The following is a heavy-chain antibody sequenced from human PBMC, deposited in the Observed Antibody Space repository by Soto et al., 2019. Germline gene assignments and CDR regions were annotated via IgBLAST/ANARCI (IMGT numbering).Heavy chain of an antibody. CDR3: ARTYGSGSYYKYYYYYLDV. Sequence: QVQLVQSGAEVKKPGASVKVSCKASGYTFTSYGISWVRQAPGQGLAWMGWISAYNGNTNYAQKLQGRVTMTTDTATSTAYMELRSLRSDDTAVYYCARTYGSGSYYKYYYYYLDVWGKGTTVTVSS. V-gene: IGHV1-18*01. CDR1: GYTFTSYG. J-gene: IGHJ6*03. CDR2: ISAYNGNT. D-gene: IGHD3-10*01.